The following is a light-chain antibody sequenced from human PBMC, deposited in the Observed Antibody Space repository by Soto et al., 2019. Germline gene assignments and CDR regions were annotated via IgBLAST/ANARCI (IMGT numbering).Light chain of an antibody. J-gene: IGKJ4*01. CDR1: QSVSSN. CDR2: GVS. V-gene: IGKV3-15*01. Sequence: ERIMTQSPATLSVAPGESSPLSWRTSQSVSSNYAWYQQQPGEAPRILIYGVSTRATGIPARCSGSGCETKFTLTISSLQSEDFAVYYCQQYNNWSPLTFGGGTKVDIK. CDR3: QQYNNWSPLT.